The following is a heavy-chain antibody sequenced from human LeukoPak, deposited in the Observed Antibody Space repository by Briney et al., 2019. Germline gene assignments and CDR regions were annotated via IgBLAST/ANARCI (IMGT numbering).Heavy chain of an antibody. D-gene: IGHD2-2*01. CDR1: GGSISSSY. CDR2: VYDSGNT. J-gene: IGHJ4*02. V-gene: IGHV4-59*01. CDR3: AGIYCSSTSCDFDY. Sequence: SETLSLTCTVSGGSISSSYWGWIRQPPGKGLEWIVSVYDSGNTKYNPALESRVTMSVDTSKNQFSLKLSSVTAADTAVYYCAGIYCSSTSCDFDYWGQGTLVTVSA.